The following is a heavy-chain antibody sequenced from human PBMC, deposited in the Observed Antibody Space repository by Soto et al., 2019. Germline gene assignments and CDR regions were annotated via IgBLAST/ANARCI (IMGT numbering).Heavy chain of an antibody. CDR2: IYWDEDK. J-gene: IGHJ4*02. D-gene: IGHD6-19*01. CDR3: ARRRGGFGGGWTTPYFDY. V-gene: IGHV2-5*02. Sequence: QITLKESGPTVVKPTQTLTLTCSLSGFSLNTGGVGVGWIRQPPGKALEWLAVIYWDEDKSWNPSLRDRLTISRDASDDQVVLTVTNMDPVDTGTYYCARRRGGFGGGWTTPYFDYWGQGTLVTVSS. CDR1: GFSLNTGGVG.